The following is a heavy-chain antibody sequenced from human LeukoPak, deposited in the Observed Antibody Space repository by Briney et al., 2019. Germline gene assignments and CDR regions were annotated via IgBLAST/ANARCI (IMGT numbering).Heavy chain of an antibody. J-gene: IGHJ5*02. CDR3: ASHPGGYCSGGSCYSDWFDP. D-gene: IGHD2-15*01. CDR2: FDPEDGET. CDR1: GYTLTELS. V-gene: IGHV1-24*01. Sequence: ASVKVSCKVSGYTLTELSMHWVRQAPGKGLEWMGGFDPEDGETIYAQKFQGRVTMTEDTSTNTAYMELSSLRSEDTAVYYCASHPGGYCSGGSCYSDWFDPWGQGTLVTVSS.